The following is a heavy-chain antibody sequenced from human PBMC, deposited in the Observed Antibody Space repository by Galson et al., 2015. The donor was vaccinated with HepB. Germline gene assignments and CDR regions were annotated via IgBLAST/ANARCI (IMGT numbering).Heavy chain of an antibody. CDR1: GFTSNSFW. CDR2: FDNEKSRT. Sequence: SLRLSCAFSGFTSNSFWIHWVRQVPGKGLVWVSGFDNEKSRTTYADSVKGRFTISRDNAKNTVSLQMRSLRAEGTAVYFCAALGGTYYMDVWGQGTTVTVSS. V-gene: IGHV3-74*03. J-gene: IGHJ6*02. D-gene: IGHD1-26*01. CDR3: AALGGTYYMDV.